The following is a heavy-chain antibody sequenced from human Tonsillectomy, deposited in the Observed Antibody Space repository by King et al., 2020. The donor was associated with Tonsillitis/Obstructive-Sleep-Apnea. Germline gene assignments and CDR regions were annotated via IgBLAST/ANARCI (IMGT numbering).Heavy chain of an antibody. J-gene: IGHJ4*01. CDR2: IWYDGSNK. V-gene: IGHV3-33*01. CDR1: GFTFGTYG. CDR3: ARSSKLVRVEAATAIDY. Sequence: VQLVESGGGVVQPGRSLRLSCAASGFTFGTYGMHWVRQAPGKGLEWVAVIWYDGSNKHYADSVRGRFTISRDNSKKTLYLQMNTVRAEDTAVYYCARSSKLVRVEAATAIDYWGHGTLVSVSS. D-gene: IGHD2-2*02.